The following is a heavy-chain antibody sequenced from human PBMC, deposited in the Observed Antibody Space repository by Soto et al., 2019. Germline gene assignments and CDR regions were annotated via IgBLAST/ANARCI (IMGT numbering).Heavy chain of an antibody. CDR3: AKDLDVVMVLSATRGLDV. CDR2: ISYDGRSE. V-gene: IGHV3-30*18. Sequence: QVQLVESGGGLSHPGKPLKLSCVASESPFRNLAFNWVAQPPAKGLEGVPGISYDGRSESYVDSVRGRFTLSRDNSKNTLSLQMISLRPEDTGVYYCAKDLDVVMVLSATRGLDVWGQGTTVTVSS. D-gene: IGHD2-15*01. J-gene: IGHJ6*02. CDR1: ESPFRNLA.